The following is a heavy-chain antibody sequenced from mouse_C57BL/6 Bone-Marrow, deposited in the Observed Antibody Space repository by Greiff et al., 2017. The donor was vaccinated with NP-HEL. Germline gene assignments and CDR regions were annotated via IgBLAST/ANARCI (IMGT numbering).Heavy chain of an antibody. CDR3: TTYDGSSPAWFAY. D-gene: IGHD1-1*01. Sequence: EVQLQQSGAELVRPGASVKLSCTASGFNIKDDYMHWVKQRPEQGLEWIGWFDPENGDTEYASKFQGKATITAAPSSNTAYLQLSSLTSEDTAVYYCTTYDGSSPAWFAYWGQGTLVTVSA. J-gene: IGHJ3*01. CDR2: FDPENGDT. V-gene: IGHV14-4*01. CDR1: GFNIKDDY.